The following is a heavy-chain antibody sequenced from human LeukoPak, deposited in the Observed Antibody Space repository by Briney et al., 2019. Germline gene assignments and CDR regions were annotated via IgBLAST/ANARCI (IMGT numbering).Heavy chain of an antibody. CDR3: ARDVHGDYGSGWFDP. Sequence: ASVKVSCKXSGGTFANSAISWVRQAPGQGLEWLGGIMPLFGTAGYSQKFQGRGTITKDESTRTVYLELTSLTSDDTAVYYCARDVHGDYGSGWFDPWGQGTLVSVSS. CDR2: IMPLFGTA. D-gene: IGHD4-17*01. CDR1: GGTFANSA. J-gene: IGHJ5*02. V-gene: IGHV1-69*05.